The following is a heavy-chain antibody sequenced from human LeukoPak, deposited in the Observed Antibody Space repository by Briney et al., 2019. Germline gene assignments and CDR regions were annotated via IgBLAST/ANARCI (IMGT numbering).Heavy chain of an antibody. D-gene: IGHD5-18*01. CDR2: INGSGGST. CDR3: AKRIQSALATGY. V-gene: IGHV3-23*01. CDR1: GFTFSSYA. Sequence: GGSLRPSCAASGFTFSSYAMSWVRQAPGKGLEWVSDINGSGGSTYYADSVKGRFTISRDNSKNTLYLQMNSLRAEDTAVYYCAKRIQSALATGYWGQGTLVTVSS. J-gene: IGHJ4*02.